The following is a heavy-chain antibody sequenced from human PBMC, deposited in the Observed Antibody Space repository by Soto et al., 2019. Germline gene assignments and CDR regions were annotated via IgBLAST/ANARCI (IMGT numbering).Heavy chain of an antibody. V-gene: IGHV4-30-4*01. CDR1: GGSITSADYY. D-gene: IGHD1-26*01. CDR3: ARDTVLRTFSYFDP. J-gene: IGHJ5*02. CDR2: VSYSGSA. Sequence: QVQLQESGPGMVQPSQNLSLTCTVSGGSITSADYYGSWIRQPPGKGLEWSGYVSYSGSAYYSPSHRSRLTISLATSTNLFSRRLTSVTSADTAVYYCARDTVLRTFSYFDPWGRGTLVTVSS.